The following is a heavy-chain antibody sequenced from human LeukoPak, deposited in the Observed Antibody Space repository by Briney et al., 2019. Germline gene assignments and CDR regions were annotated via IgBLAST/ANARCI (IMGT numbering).Heavy chain of an antibody. CDR3: ARIRAYSSSWAMDY. J-gene: IGHJ4*02. CDR2: IGSSGSTI. D-gene: IGHD6-13*01. Sequence: GGSLRLSCAASGFTFSHYAMNWVRQAPGKGLEWVSYIGSSGSTIYYADSVKGRFTISRDNAKNSLYLQMNSLRDEDTAVYYCARIRAYSSSWAMDYWGQGTLVTVSS. V-gene: IGHV3-48*02. CDR1: GFTFSHYA.